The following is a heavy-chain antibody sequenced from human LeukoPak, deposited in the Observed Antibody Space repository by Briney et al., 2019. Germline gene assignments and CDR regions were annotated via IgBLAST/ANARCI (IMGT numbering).Heavy chain of an antibody. J-gene: IGHJ5*02. CDR3: ARGSGWIQLWFKNNWFDP. D-gene: IGHD5-18*01. CDR1: GGSISSSGYY. Sequence: PSETLSLTCTVSGGSISSSGYYWGWIRQPPGKGLEWIGSIYYNGGNYYNPSLNSRVTISVDTSKNQFSLKLSSVTAADTAVYYCARGSGWIQLWFKNNWFDPWGQGTLVTVSS. CDR2: IYYNGGN. V-gene: IGHV4-39*07.